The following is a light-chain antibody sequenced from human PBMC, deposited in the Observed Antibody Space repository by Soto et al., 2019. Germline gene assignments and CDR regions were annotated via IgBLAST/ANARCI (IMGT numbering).Light chain of an antibody. CDR1: QSISGF. CDR3: QQNYSYPRT. V-gene: IGKV1-39*01. J-gene: IGKJ1*01. Sequence: DIQMTQSPSSLSASVGDRVTITCRASQSISGFLNWYQQKPGKAPKLLIYAASSFQSGVPSRFSGSGSGTDFTLTISSLQPEDCATYYCQQNYSYPRTFGQGTKVEVK. CDR2: AAS.